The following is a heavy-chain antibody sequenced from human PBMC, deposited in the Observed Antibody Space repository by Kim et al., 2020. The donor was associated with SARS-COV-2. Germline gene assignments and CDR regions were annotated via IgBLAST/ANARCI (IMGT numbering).Heavy chain of an antibody. CDR3: SRAVRLSGDAFDI. CDR1: GFTSGDYP. V-gene: IGHV3-49*04. D-gene: IGHD3-10*01. Sequence: GGSLRLSCTASGFTSGDYPMNWVRQAPGKGLELVAYIRTRAYGATTEYAASVKGRFIISRDDSESIAYLQMNSLKTEDTAMYYCSRAVRLSGDAFDIWGQGTMVTVSS. J-gene: IGHJ3*02. CDR2: IRTRAYGATT.